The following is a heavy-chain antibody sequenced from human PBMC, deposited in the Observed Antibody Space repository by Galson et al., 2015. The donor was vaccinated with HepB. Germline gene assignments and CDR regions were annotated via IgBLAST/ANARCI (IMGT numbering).Heavy chain of an antibody. CDR1: GFSFSDFH. J-gene: IGHJ4*02. CDR2: ISGSRTYT. V-gene: IGHV3-11*06. CDR3: VRVQYSTGWSYFDY. Sequence: SLRLSCAASGFSFSDFHMSWIRQAPGKGLQWVSYISGSRTYTKYGDSVRGRFTISRDNAKNSLYLQMNTLRAEDTAIYYCVRVQYSTGWSYFDYWGQGTLVIVSS. D-gene: IGHD6-19*01.